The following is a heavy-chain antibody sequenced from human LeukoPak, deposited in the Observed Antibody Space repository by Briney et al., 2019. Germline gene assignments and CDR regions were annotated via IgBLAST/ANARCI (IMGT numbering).Heavy chain of an antibody. CDR2: IKSKTDGGTT. Sequence: GSLRLSCAASGFTVSSNYMSWVRQAPGKGLEWVGRIKSKTDGGTTDYAAPVKGRFTISRDDSKNTLYLQMNSLKTEDTAVYYCTTNVYDFWSGYLPPGFDYWGQGTLVTVSS. V-gene: IGHV3-15*01. CDR3: TTNVYDFWSGYLPPGFDY. D-gene: IGHD3-3*01. J-gene: IGHJ4*02. CDR1: GFTVSSNY.